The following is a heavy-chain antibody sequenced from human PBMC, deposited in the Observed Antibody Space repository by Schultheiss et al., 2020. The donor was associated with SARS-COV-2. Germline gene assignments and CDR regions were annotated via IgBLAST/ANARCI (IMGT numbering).Heavy chain of an antibody. Sequence: SETLSLTCTVSGGSISSYYWSWIRQPAGKGLEWIGEITHSGSTNYNPSLKSRVTISVDTSKNQFSLKMSSVTAADTAVYYCARGRGGDRSTQPYMDVWGKGTTVTVSS. D-gene: IGHD2-2*01. J-gene: IGHJ6*03. V-gene: IGHV4-59*08. CDR1: GGSISSYY. CDR3: ARGRGGDRSTQPYMDV. CDR2: ITHSGST.